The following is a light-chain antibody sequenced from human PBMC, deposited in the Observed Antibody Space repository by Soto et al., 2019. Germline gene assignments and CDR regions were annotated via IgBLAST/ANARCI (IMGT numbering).Light chain of an antibody. Sequence: QSALTQPASVSGSPGQSITIPCSGRSSDLGGLNYVSWYQQHPGKVPKLIICKVDNRPSGISDRFSASKSGNTASLTISGLQAEDEAHYYCSSYTTVPSPQWVFAGGTKLTVL. J-gene: IGLJ3*02. CDR2: KVD. CDR3: SSYTTVPSPQWV. CDR1: SSDLGGLNY. V-gene: IGLV2-14*01.